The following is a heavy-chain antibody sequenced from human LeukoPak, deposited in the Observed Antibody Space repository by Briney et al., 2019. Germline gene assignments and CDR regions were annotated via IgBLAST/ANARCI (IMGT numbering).Heavy chain of an antibody. J-gene: IGHJ4*02. Sequence: GGSLRLSCAASGFTVSSNYMSWVRQAPGKGLEWVSVIYAGGNTYHADSVKGRFTISRDNTMNSLYLQMSSLRAEDTAVYYCATDRGWRTSGYYLYYLEYWGQGTLVTYSS. CDR1: GFTVSSNY. D-gene: IGHD3-3*01. V-gene: IGHV3-53*01. CDR3: ATDRGWRTSGYYLYYLEY. CDR2: IYAGGNT.